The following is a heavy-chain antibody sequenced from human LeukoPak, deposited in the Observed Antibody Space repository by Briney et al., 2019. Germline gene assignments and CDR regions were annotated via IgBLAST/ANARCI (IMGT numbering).Heavy chain of an antibody. CDR3: ARATGGSYYDADYYYGLDV. J-gene: IGHJ6*02. D-gene: IGHD1-26*01. Sequence: PGRSLRLSCAASGFTFNNYAMHWVRQAPGKGLEWVAIIAFDGINNYYTGSVKGRFTISRDNSKSTLYLQMNSLRPEDSAVYYCARATGGSYYDADYYYGLDVWGQGTTVTDS. CDR1: GFTFNNYA. V-gene: IGHV3-30*04. CDR2: IAFDGINN.